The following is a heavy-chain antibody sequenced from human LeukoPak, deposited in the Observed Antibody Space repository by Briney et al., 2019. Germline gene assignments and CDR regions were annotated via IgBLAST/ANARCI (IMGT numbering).Heavy chain of an antibody. CDR2: IWYDGSQK. J-gene: IGHJ4*02. CDR1: GFTFSSYA. D-gene: IGHD2-15*01. Sequence: GGSLRLSCAASGFTFSSYAMHWVRQAPGKGLEWVAFIWYDGSQKYYADSVKGRFTISRDKSKNTLYLQMNSLRGEDTALYYYTRDGGKGYGLDYWGQGTLVTVSS. V-gene: IGHV3-30*02. CDR3: TRDGGKGYGLDY.